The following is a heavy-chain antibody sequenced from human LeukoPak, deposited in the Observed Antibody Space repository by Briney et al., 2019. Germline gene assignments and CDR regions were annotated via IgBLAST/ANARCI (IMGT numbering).Heavy chain of an antibody. CDR2: VSSSSAFI. CDR1: GFTFSSYT. CDR3: ARDSSNWAYSFDS. V-gene: IGHV3-21*01. Sequence: PGRSLRLSCVASGFTFSSYTMNWVRQAPGKGLEWVSSVSSSSAFIYYADSVKGRFTISRDNAQNSLSLQMDSLRAEDTAVYYCARDSSNWAYSFDSWGQGTLVTVSS. J-gene: IGHJ4*02. D-gene: IGHD6-13*01.